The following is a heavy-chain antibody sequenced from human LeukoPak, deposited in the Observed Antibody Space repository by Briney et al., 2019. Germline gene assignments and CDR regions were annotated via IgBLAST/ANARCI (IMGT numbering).Heavy chain of an antibody. V-gene: IGHV3-23*01. CDR2: ISGSGGST. J-gene: IGHJ6*02. Sequence: GGSLRLSCAASGFTFSIYAMSWVRQAPGKGLEWVSAISGSGGSTYYADSVKGRFTISRDNSKNTLYLQMNSLRAEDTAVYYCAKEGKKVVRGVSVEDYGMDVWGQGTTVTVSS. D-gene: IGHD3-10*01. CDR1: GFTFSIYA. CDR3: AKEGKKVVRGVSVEDYGMDV.